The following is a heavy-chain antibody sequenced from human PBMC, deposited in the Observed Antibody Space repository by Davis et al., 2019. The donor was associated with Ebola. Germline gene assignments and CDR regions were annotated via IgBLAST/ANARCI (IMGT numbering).Heavy chain of an antibody. CDR2: IYFSGNT. V-gene: IGHV4-39*07. CDR1: GGSISGSSNY. J-gene: IGHJ4*02. CDR3: ATVSGRVVLITL. D-gene: IGHD1-26*01. Sequence: PSETLSLTCTVSGGSISGSSNYWGWIRQSPGKGLEWIGSIYFSGNTYYNPSLARRVTMSVDTSKNQFSLNLNSVTAADTAVYYCATVSGRVVLITLWGQGTLVTVSS.